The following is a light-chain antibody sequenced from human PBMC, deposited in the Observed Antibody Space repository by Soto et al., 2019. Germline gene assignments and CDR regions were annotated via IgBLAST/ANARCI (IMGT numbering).Light chain of an antibody. CDR1: SSDIGSYDL. CDR2: EVR. V-gene: IGLV2-23*02. Sequence: QSAPTQPASVSGSPGQSITISCTGTSSDIGSYDLVSWYQQHADKVPKLIIYEVRKRPSGVSNRFSGSKSGNTASLTISGLQAEDEADYYCCSGSTTFYDFGTGTKLTVL. CDR3: CSGSTTFYD. J-gene: IGLJ1*01.